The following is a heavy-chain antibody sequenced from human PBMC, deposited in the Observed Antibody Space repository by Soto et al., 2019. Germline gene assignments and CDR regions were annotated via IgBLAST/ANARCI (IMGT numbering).Heavy chain of an antibody. V-gene: IGHV3-15*07. Sequence: EVQLVESGGGLVKPGGSLRLSCAASGFTFSNVWMNWVRQAPGKGLEWVGRIKSKTDGGTTDYAEPVKGKFTISRDDSTNALYLQTNSLKTEDTAVYYCTPLALKYSSGWYEFSDWGQGTLVTVCS. J-gene: IGHJ4*02. CDR3: TPLALKYSSGWYEFSD. D-gene: IGHD6-19*01. CDR1: GFTFSNVW. CDR2: IKSKTDGGTT.